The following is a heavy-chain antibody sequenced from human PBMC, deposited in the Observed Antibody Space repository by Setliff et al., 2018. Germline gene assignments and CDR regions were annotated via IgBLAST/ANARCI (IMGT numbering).Heavy chain of an antibody. V-gene: IGHV3-23*03. Sequence: GGSLRLSCAASGFAFSSYAMSWVRQAPGKGLEWVSTIYSGDRSTFYTDSVKGRFTIYRDSSKNTLYMQMSSLRAEDTAVYYCAKPRVELRWGFESWGQGTLVTVSS. D-gene: IGHD1-7*01. CDR1: GFAFSSYA. J-gene: IGHJ4*02. CDR2: IYSGDRST. CDR3: AKPRVELRWGFES.